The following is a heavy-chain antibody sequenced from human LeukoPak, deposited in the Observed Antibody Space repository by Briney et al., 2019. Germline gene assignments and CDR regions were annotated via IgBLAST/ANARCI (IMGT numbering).Heavy chain of an antibody. CDR3: ARDGTGRNILTHYYRE. CDR2: IIPIFGTA. CDR1: GGTFSSYA. D-gene: IGHD3-9*01. V-gene: IGHV1-69*05. J-gene: IGHJ4*02. Sequence: GASVKVSCKASGGTFSSYAISWVRQAPGQGLEWMGGIIPIFGTANYAQTFQGRVTITTDESTSTAYMELSSLRSEDTAVYYCARDGTGRNILTHYYREWGQGTLVTVSS.